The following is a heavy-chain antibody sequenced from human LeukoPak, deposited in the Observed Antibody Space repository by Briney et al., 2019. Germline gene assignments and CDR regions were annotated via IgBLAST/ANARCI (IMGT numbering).Heavy chain of an antibody. D-gene: IGHD5-18*01. CDR3: ATIKRGNIFGFFDF. CDR1: GGSISSHY. J-gene: IGHJ4*02. V-gene: IGHV4-59*11. Sequence: SETLSLTCTVSGGSISSHYWSWVRQPPGKGLEWIGYMFDSVRTKDNPSLNSRFTLSADTSKTQFSLRLTSVTAADTAVYYCATIKRGNIFGFFDFWGQGILVTVSS. CDR2: MFDSVRT.